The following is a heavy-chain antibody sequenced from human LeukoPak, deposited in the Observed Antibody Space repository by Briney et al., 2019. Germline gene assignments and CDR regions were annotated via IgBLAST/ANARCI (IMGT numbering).Heavy chain of an antibody. CDR2: ISAYNGNT. CDR1: GYTFTSYG. Sequence: ASVKVSCKASGYTFTSYGISWVRQAPGQGLEWMGWISAYNGNTNYAQKLQGRVTMTTDTSTSTAYMELRSLRSDDTAVYYCARDYHYSSAWYIGSPLDYWGQGTLVTVSS. V-gene: IGHV1-18*01. CDR3: ARDYHYSSAWYIGSPLDY. D-gene: IGHD6-19*01. J-gene: IGHJ4*02.